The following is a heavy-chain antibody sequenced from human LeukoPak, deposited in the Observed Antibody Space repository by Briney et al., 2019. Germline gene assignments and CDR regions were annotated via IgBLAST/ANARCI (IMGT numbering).Heavy chain of an antibody. D-gene: IGHD1-26*01. CDR3: ARVMGSYATDY. Sequence: GGSLRLSCAASGFTFSDYYMSWIRQAPGKGLEWVSYISSSDNTIYYADSVKGRFTMSRDNAENLLYLQMNSLRAEDMAMYYCARVMGSYATDYWGQGTLVTVSS. J-gene: IGHJ4*02. CDR1: GFTFSDYY. V-gene: IGHV3-11*04. CDR2: ISSSDNTI.